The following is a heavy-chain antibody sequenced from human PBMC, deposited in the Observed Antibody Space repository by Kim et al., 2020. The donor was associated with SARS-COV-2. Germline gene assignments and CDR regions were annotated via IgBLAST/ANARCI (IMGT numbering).Heavy chain of an antibody. CDR2: IRSKANSYAT. D-gene: IGHD6-19*01. J-gene: IGHJ3*02. CDR3: AIVNPIAGGWYDALD. CDR1: GFILSGST. V-gene: IGHV3-73*01. Sequence: GGSLRLSCAASGFILSGSTVHWVRQASGKGLEWVGRIRSKANSYATAYAASVKNRFTISRDDSKNTAYLQMNSLKTEDTAVYYCAIVNPIAGGWYDALD.